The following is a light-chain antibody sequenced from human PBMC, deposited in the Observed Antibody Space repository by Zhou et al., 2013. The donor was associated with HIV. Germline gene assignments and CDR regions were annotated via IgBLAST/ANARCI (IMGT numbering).Light chain of an antibody. J-gene: IGKJ4*01. CDR1: QGISSW. Sequence: DIQMTQFPSSVSASVGDRVSITCRASQGISSWLAWYQQKPGKVPKLLIYAASILQSGVPARFSGSRSGTDFTLTISNLQPEDFGSYYCQQYKIYPLTFGGGTKVEI. CDR2: AAS. CDR3: QQYKIYPLT. V-gene: IGKV1-27*01.